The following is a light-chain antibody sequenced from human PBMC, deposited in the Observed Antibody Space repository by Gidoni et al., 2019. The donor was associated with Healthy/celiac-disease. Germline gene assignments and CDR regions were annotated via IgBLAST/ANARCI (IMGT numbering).Light chain of an antibody. V-gene: IGKV1-39*01. J-gene: IGKJ1*01. CDR1: QSISSH. CDR2: AAS. CDR3: QQNYSTPRA. Sequence: DIQMTQAPSSPSASVGDRVTITCRASQSISSHLNWYQQKPGKAPKLLIYAASSLQSGVPSRFSGSGSGTDFTLTISSLQPEDFAAYYCQQNYSTPRAFGQXTKVEIK.